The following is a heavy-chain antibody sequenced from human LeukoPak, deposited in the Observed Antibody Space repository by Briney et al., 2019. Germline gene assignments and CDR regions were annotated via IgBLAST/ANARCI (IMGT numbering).Heavy chain of an antibody. D-gene: IGHD6-13*01. CDR3: ARGIAAPGYDY. V-gene: IGHV3-11*05. CDR2: ISSSTSDYT. Sequence: GGSLRLSCAASGFAFTVYYMSWIRQAPGKGLEWVSYISSSTSDYTDYADSVKDRFTISRDNAKSSLYLQMNSLRAEDTAIYYCARGIAAPGYDYWGQGILVTVSS. CDR1: GFAFTVYY. J-gene: IGHJ4*02.